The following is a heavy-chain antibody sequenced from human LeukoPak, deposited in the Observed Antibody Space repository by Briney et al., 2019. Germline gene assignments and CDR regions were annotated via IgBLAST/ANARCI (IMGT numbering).Heavy chain of an antibody. Sequence: GRSLRLSCAASGFTFDDYAMHWVRQAPGKGLEWVSGISWNSGSIGYADSVKGRFTISRDNAKNSLYLQMNSLRAEDTALYYCAKGIGRSAYYDFWSGYYSGGGLDYWGQGTLVTVSS. J-gene: IGHJ4*02. CDR1: GFTFDDYA. D-gene: IGHD3-3*01. V-gene: IGHV3-9*01. CDR3: AKGIGRSAYYDFWSGYYSGGGLDY. CDR2: ISWNSGSI.